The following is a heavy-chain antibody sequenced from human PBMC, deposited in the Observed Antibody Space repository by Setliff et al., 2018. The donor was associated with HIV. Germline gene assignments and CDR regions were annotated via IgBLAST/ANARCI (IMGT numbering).Heavy chain of an antibody. CDR3: ARDVGLCGVDCWPYFYFDL. CDR1: GGSISSNNYY. Sequence: SETLSLTCTVSGGSISSNNYYWGWIRQPPGKGLEWIGSIYYSGSTFYSPSLKSRLTISVDTSKNQFSLKLSSMTAADTAVYYCARDVGLCGVDCWPYFYFDLWGRGNLVTVSS. J-gene: IGHJ2*01. D-gene: IGHD2-21*02. CDR2: IYYSGST. V-gene: IGHV4-39*07.